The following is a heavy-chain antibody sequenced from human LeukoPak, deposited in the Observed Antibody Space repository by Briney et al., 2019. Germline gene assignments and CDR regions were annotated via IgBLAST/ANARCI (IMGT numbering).Heavy chain of an antibody. CDR1: GGSISSGDYY. Sequence: SQTLSLTCTVSGGSISSGDYYWSWIRQPPGKGLEWIGYIYYSGSTYYNPSLKSRVTISVDTSKNQFSLKLSSVTAADTAVYYCASGPGVVPALYYYYYYYMDVWGKGTMVTVSS. CDR3: ASGPGVVPALYYYYYYYMDV. CDR2: IYYSGST. D-gene: IGHD2-2*01. V-gene: IGHV4-30-4*08. J-gene: IGHJ6*03.